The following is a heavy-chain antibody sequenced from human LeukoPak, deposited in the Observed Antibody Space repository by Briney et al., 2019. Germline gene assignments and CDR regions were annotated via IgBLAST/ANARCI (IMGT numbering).Heavy chain of an antibody. CDR2: INHSGST. D-gene: IGHD6-13*01. CDR3: ARGSSWPYYYGMDV. J-gene: IGHJ6*02. Sequence: SETLSVTCAVYGGSFSGYYWSWIRQPPGKGLEWIGEINHSGSTNYNPSLKSRVTISVDTSKNQFSLKLSSVTAADTAVYYCARGSSWPYYYGMDVWGQGTTVTVSS. V-gene: IGHV4-34*01. CDR1: GGSFSGYY.